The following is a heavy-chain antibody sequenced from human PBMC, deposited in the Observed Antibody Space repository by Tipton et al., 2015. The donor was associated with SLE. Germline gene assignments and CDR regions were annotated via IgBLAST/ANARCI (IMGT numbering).Heavy chain of an antibody. V-gene: IGHV4-38-2*01. CDR3: ASGALRTALTF. J-gene: IGHJ4*02. D-gene: IGHD5-18*01. CDR2: ILHSGIT. CDR1: GYSISKSYY. Sequence: GLVKPSETLSFTCAVSGYSISKSYYWGWVRQFPGKGLEYSGSILHSGITHYNPSLSSRVTISRETSKNGISLRLNSVTTPDTATYFCASGALRTALTFWGQGILVSVSS.